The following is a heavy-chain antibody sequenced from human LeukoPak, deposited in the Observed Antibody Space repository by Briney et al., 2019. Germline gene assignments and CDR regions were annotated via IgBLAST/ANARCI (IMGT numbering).Heavy chain of an antibody. CDR1: GFAFSTYS. D-gene: IGHD3-3*01. Sequence: GGSLRLSCAASGFAFSTYSMNWVRQAPGKGLEWVSSISSSSTYIYYADSVKGRVTISRDNAKNSLYLQMNSLRAEDTAVYYCARDGPYYDFWSGYYSLDYWGQGTLVTVSS. CDR2: ISSSSTYI. J-gene: IGHJ4*02. V-gene: IGHV3-21*01. CDR3: ARDGPYYDFWSGYYSLDY.